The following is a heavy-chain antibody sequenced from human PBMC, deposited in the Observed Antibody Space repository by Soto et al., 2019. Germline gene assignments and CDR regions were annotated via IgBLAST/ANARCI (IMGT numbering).Heavy chain of an antibody. Sequence: EVQLLESGGGLVQPGGSLRLSCAASGFTFTSYAMSWVRLAPGKGLEWVSAISGSGGSTYYADSVKGRFTISRDNSKNTLYLQMNSLRAEDTAVYYCARHSGYGVLGDYWGQGTLVTVSS. J-gene: IGHJ4*02. V-gene: IGHV3-23*01. CDR3: ARHSGYGVLGDY. CDR2: ISGSGGST. CDR1: GFTFTSYA. D-gene: IGHD5-12*01.